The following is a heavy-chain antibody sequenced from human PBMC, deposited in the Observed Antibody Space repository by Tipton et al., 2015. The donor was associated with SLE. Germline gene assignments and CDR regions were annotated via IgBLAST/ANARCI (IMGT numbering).Heavy chain of an antibody. Sequence: QLVQSGAEVKKPGASVKVSCKASGYTFTSYYMHWVRQAPGQGLEWMGIINPSGGSTSYAQKFQGRVTMTRDTSTSTVYMELSSLRSEDTAVYYCARLITVGAKEARGFDYWGQGTLVTVSS. CDR2: INPSGGST. CDR1: GYTFTSYY. J-gene: IGHJ4*02. CDR3: ARLITVGAKEARGFDY. D-gene: IGHD4/OR15-4a*01. V-gene: IGHV1-46*01.